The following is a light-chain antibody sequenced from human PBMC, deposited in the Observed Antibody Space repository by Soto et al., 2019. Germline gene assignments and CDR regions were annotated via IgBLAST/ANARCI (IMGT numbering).Light chain of an antibody. CDR1: NIGSKN. Sequence: YELTQPLSVSVALGQTARITCGGNNIGSKNVHWYQQKPGQAPVLVIYRDSNRPSGIPERFSGSNSGNTATLTISRAQAGDEADYYCQVWDSSTGVFGTGTKVTVL. CDR3: QVWDSSTGV. CDR2: RDS. J-gene: IGLJ1*01. V-gene: IGLV3-9*01.